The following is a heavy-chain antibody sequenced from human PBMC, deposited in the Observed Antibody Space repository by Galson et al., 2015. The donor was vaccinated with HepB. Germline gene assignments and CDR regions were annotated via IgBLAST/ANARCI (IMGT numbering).Heavy chain of an antibody. CDR3: VSTDWGAPYF. V-gene: IGHV3-74*01. CDR1: GFTFSNAW. J-gene: IGHJ4*02. D-gene: IGHD2/OR15-2a*01. CDR2: INPDGSRT. Sequence: SLRLSCAASGFTFSNAWMSWVRQAPGKGLVWVSRINPDGSRTSYADSVKGRVTISRDNDRNTLHLQLDSPTDEDTALYFCVSTDWGAPYFWGQGTLVTVSS.